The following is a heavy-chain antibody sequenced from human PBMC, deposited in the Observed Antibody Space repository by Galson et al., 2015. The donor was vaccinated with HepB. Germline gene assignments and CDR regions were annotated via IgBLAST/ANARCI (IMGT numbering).Heavy chain of an antibody. Sequence: SLRLSCAASGFTFNSYVMHWVRQAPGKGLEWVAVISHDVSNKIYADSVKGRFTISRDNSKNTLFLQMNSLRAEDTAVYYCARYTTMAGGAALDVWGIGTTVTVSS. J-gene: IGHJ6*04. CDR1: GFTFNSYV. V-gene: IGHV3-30*03. CDR3: ARYTTMAGGAALDV. CDR2: ISHDVSNK. D-gene: IGHD3-10*01.